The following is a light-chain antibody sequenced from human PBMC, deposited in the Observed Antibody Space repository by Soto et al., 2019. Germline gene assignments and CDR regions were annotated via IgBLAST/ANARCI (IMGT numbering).Light chain of an antibody. J-gene: IGLJ1*01. CDR3: SSYTTSNTRQIV. CDR1: SSDVGGYNY. CDR2: DVS. V-gene: IGLV2-14*03. Sequence: QSVLTQPASVSGSPVQSITICCTGTSSDVGGYNYVSWYQHHPRKAPKLMIYDVSNRPSGVSNRFSGSKSGNTASLTISGLQPEDEADYYCSSYTTSNTRQIVFGTGTKLTVL.